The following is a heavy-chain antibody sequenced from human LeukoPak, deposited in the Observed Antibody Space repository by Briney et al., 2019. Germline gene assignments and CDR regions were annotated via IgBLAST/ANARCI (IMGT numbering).Heavy chain of an antibody. V-gene: IGHV1-46*01. CDR1: GYTFTSYY. J-gene: IGHJ4*02. D-gene: IGHD3-10*01. CDR3: ARAVWFGELLGD. CDR2: FNPSGGST. Sequence: ASVKVSCKASGYTFTSYYMHWVRQAPGQGLEWMGIFNPSGGSTSYAQKFQGRVTMTRDTSTSTVYMELSSLRSEDTAVYYCARAVWFGELLGDWGQGTLVTVSS.